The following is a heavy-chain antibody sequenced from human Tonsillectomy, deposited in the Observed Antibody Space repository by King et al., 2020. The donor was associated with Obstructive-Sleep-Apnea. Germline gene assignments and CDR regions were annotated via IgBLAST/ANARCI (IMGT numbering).Heavy chain of an antibody. Sequence: VQLQESGPGLVKPSETLSLTCNVSGGSISSCYWSWIRQPPGKGLEWIGYIYYSGSTTYNPSLKSRVTISLDTSKNQFSLNLSSVTAADTAVYYCARIGYSYDYDYWGQGTLVTVSS. J-gene: IGHJ4*02. CDR2: IYYSGST. V-gene: IGHV4-59*08. CDR1: GGSISSCY. D-gene: IGHD5-18*01. CDR3: ARIGYSYDYDY.